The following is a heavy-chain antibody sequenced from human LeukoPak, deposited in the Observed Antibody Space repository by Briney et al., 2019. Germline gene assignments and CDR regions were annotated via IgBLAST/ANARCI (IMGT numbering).Heavy chain of an antibody. J-gene: IGHJ4*02. D-gene: IGHD2-2*01. CDR2: VSGSGGST. Sequence: PGGSLRLSCAASGFTFSSYAMSWVRQAPGKGLEWVSAVSGSGGSTYYADSVKGRFTISRDNSKNTLYLQMNSLRAEDTAVYYCAKRDCSSTSCYANYWGQGTLVTVSS. V-gene: IGHV3-23*01. CDR3: AKRDCSSTSCYANY. CDR1: GFTFSSYA.